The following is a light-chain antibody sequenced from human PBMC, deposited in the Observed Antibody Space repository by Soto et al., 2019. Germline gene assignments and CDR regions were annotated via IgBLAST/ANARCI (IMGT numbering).Light chain of an antibody. V-gene: IGKV3-20*01. J-gene: IGKJ2*01. CDR3: QQYGSSPYT. Sequence: EIVVTQSPGTLSLSPGERATLSCRASQSVRNSYLAWYQQKPGQAPRLLIYGASGRVTGTPDRFSGSGSGTDFTLTISRLEPEDFAVYYCQQYGSSPYTFGQGTKLEI. CDR2: GAS. CDR1: QSVRNSY.